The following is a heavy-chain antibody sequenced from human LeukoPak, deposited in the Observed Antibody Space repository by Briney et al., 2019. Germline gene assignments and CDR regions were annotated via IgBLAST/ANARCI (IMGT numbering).Heavy chain of an antibody. V-gene: IGHV1-69*06. CDR2: ITPMSATP. CDR3: AGDPPGTPVGFDI. D-gene: IGHD3-10*01. J-gene: IGHJ3*02. CDR1: AGTFSRYA. Sequence: SVKVSCKTSAGTFSRYAIGWVRQAPGQGLEWMGRITPMSATPSQTQWIQGRVTITADISTNTVYLDLSSLRSEDTALYFCAGDPPGTPVGFDIWGQGTMVTVSS.